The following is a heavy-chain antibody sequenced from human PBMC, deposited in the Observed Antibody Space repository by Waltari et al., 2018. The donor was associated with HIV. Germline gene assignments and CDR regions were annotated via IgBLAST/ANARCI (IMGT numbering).Heavy chain of an antibody. J-gene: IGHJ4*02. D-gene: IGHD3-22*01. CDR3: ARDGYYDSSGQYYFDY. CDR2: IYHSGST. Sequence: QVQLQESGPGLVKPSGTLSLNCAVSGGSLSSSNWWSWVRQPPGKGREWTGEIYHSGSTNYNPSLKSRVTISVDKSKNQFSLKLSSVTAADTAVYYCARDGYYDSSGQYYFDYWGQGTLVTVSS. V-gene: IGHV4-4*02. CDR1: GGSLSSSNW.